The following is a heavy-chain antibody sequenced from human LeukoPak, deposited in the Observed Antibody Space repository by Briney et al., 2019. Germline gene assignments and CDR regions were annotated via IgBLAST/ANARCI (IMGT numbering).Heavy chain of an antibody. CDR1: GYTFSSYS. CDR3: VRLRRNSDTSGFYYYYDF. J-gene: IGHJ4*02. Sequence: TGGSLRLSCAAPGYTFSSYSINWVRQAPGKELDWVSSISVRSNYIYYADSVRGRFRISRDDARDSLYLQMNSLRAEDTAVYYCVRLRRNSDTSGFYYYYDFWGQGALVTVSS. D-gene: IGHD3-22*01. V-gene: IGHV3-21*01. CDR2: ISVRSNYI.